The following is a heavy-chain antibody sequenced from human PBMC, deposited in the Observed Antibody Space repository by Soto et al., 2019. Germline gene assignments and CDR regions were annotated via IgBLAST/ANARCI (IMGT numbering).Heavy chain of an antibody. CDR3: ARERSRYDRSGYYRPDY. D-gene: IGHD3-22*01. J-gene: IGHJ4*02. V-gene: IGHV1-69*10. CDR1: GDTFSSYA. CDR2: IIPILGTP. Sequence: SVKVSCKASGDTFSSYAISWVRQAPGQGLEWMGGIIPILGTPNYAQKFQGRVTITADKSTSTAYMELSSLRSEDTAVYYCARERSRYDRSGYYRPDYWGQGTLVTV.